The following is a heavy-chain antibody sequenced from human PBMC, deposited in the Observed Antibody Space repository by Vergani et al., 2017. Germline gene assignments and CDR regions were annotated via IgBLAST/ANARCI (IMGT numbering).Heavy chain of an antibody. CDR3: ARRKEEMATTSPVLWDAFDI. CDR2: IYPGDSDT. J-gene: IGHJ3*02. V-gene: IGHV5-51*01. D-gene: IGHD5-24*01. Sequence: EVQLVQSGAEVKKPGESLKISCTGSGYSFTSYWIGWVRQMPGKGLEWMGIIYPGDSDTRYSPSFQGQVTISADKSISTAYLQWSSLKASDTAMYYCARRKEEMATTSPVLWDAFDIWGQGTMVTVSS. CDR1: GYSFTSYW.